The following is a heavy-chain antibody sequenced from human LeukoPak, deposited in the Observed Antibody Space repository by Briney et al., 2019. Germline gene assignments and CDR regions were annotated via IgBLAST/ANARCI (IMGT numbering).Heavy chain of an antibody. CDR1: GFTVSSNY. CDR3: ARDLGGAFDI. Sequence: GGSLRLSCEASGFTVSSNYMSWVRQAPGKGLEWVSVIYSGGSTYYADSVKGRFTISRDNSKNTLYLQMNSPRAEDTAVYYCARDLGGAFDIWGQGTMVTVSS. J-gene: IGHJ3*02. V-gene: IGHV3-66*01. CDR2: IYSGGST. D-gene: IGHD1-26*01.